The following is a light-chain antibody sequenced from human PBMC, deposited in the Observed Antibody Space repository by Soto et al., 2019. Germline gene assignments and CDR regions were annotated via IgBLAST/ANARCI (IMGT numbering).Light chain of an antibody. CDR3: SSYSSSSTLVV. Sequence: QSVLTQPASVSGSPGQSITISCTGTSSDVGGYDSVSWYQQHPGKAPRLMIYDVSNRPSGVSNRFSGSKSANTASLTISGLQPDDDSDYYCSSYSSSSTLVVFGAGTKLTVL. J-gene: IGLJ2*01. CDR2: DVS. V-gene: IGLV2-14*01. CDR1: SSDVGGYDS.